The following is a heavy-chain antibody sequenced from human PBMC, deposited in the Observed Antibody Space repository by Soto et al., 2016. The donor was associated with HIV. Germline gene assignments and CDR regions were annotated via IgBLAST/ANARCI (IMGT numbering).Heavy chain of an antibody. CDR1: GYSISSAYY. D-gene: IGHD4-17*01. V-gene: IGHV4-38-2*02. J-gene: IGHJ3*02. CDR3: AMTTVNTGGAFDI. Sequence: QVQLQESGPGLVKPSETLSLTCIVSGYSISSAYYWGWVRQSPGKGLEWIGTIYHTGSSFYDTSLKNRVTISEDTSKNQFSLKLTSVTAADTALYYRAMTTVNTGGAFDIVGPGDNGHRL. CDR2: IYHTGSS.